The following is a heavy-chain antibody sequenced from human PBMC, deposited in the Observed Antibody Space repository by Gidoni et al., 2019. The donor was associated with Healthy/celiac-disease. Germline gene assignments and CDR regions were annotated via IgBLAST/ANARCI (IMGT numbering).Heavy chain of an antibody. CDR1: GFTFSSYS. J-gene: IGHJ6*02. D-gene: IGHD3-16*01. CDR3: ARVGGAGYLYGMDV. V-gene: IGHV3-21*01. Sequence: EVQLVESGGGLVTPGGSLRLSCAASGFTFSSYSMNWVRQAPGKGLEWVSSISSSSSYIYYADSVKGRFTISRDNAKNSLYLQMNSLRAEDTAVYYCARVGGAGYLYGMDVWGQGTTVTVSS. CDR2: ISSSSSYI.